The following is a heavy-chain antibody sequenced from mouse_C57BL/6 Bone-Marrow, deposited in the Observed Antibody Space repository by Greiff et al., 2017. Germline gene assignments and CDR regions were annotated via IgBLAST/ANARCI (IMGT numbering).Heavy chain of an antibody. Sequence: VQLQQSGPELVKPGASVKISCKASGYAFSSSWMNWVKQRPGKGLEWIGRIYPGDGDTNYNGKFKGKATLTADKSSSTAYMQLSSLTSEDSAVYFCASSWTGDYAMDYWGQGTSVTVSS. CDR3: ASSWTGDYAMDY. V-gene: IGHV1-82*01. J-gene: IGHJ4*01. CDR2: IYPGDGDT. CDR1: GYAFSSSW.